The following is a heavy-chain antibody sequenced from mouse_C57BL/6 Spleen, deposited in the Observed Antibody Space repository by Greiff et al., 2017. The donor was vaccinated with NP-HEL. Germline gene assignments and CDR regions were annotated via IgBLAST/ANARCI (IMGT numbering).Heavy chain of an antibody. CDR3: AREMSYYYGSSDGYFDV. Sequence: EVKLVESGGGLVKPGGSLKLSCAASGFTFSSYAMSWVRQTPEKRLEWVATISDGGSYTYYPDNVKGRFTISRDNAKNNLYLQMSHLKSEDTAKYYCAREMSYYYGSSDGYFDVWGTGTTVTVSS. J-gene: IGHJ1*03. D-gene: IGHD1-1*01. CDR2: ISDGGSYT. CDR1: GFTFSSYA. V-gene: IGHV5-4*01.